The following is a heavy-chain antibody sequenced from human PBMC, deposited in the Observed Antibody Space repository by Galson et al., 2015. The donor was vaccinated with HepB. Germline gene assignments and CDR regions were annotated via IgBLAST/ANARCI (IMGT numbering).Heavy chain of an antibody. CDR2: ISYDGSNK. CDR3: AKGWRASSSGYHY. D-gene: IGHD3-22*01. CDR1: GFTFSSYG. Sequence: SLRLSCAASGFTFSSYGMHWVRQAPGKGLEWVAVISYDGSNKYYADSVKGRFTISRDNSKNTLYLQMNSLRAEDTAVYYCAKGWRASSSGYHYWGQGTLVTVSS. V-gene: IGHV3-30*18. J-gene: IGHJ4*02.